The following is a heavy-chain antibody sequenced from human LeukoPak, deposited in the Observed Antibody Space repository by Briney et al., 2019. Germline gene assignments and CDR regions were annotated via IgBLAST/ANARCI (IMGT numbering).Heavy chain of an antibody. Sequence: PGGSLRLSCAASGLSSNSAMSWVRQAPGKGLEWVSLIIASSGSTFYADSVKGRFTISRDNSKNTLFLQMNSLRAEDTAVYYCAKGAYDYIEMGYFDYWGQGTLVTVSS. V-gene: IGHV3-23*01. J-gene: IGHJ4*02. CDR3: AKGAYDYIEMGYFDY. CDR2: IIASSGST. CDR1: GLSSNSA. D-gene: IGHD5-12*01.